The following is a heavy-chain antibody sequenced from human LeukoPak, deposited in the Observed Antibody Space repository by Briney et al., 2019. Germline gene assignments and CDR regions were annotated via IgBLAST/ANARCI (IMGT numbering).Heavy chain of an antibody. J-gene: IGHJ6*03. Sequence: PGGSLRLSCAASGFTFSSYSMNWVRQAPGKGLEWVSYISSSSSTIYYADSVKGRFTISRDNSKNTLYLQMSSLGAEDTAVYYCAKGSSTSVYYYYMDVWGKGTTVTIPS. CDR2: ISSSSSTI. D-gene: IGHD2-2*01. CDR1: GFTFSSYS. V-gene: IGHV3-48*01. CDR3: AKGSSTSVYYYYMDV.